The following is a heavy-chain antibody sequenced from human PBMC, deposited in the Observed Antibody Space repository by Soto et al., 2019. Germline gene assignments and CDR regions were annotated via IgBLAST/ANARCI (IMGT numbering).Heavy chain of an antibody. V-gene: IGHV4-30-2*01. D-gene: IGHD3-22*01. CDR3: ARASWDYDSSGFDY. CDR2: IYHSGST. CDR1: GGSISSGGYS. J-gene: IGHJ4*02. Sequence: SETLSLTCAVSGGSISSGGYSWSWIRQPPGKGLEWIGYIYHSGSTYYNPSLKGRVTISVDRSKNQFSLKLSSVTAADTAVYYCARASWDYDSSGFDYWGQGTLVTVSS.